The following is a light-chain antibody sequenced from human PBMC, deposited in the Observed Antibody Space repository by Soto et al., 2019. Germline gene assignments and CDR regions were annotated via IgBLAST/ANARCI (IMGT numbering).Light chain of an antibody. CDR1: QSITTI. V-gene: IGKV1-39*01. J-gene: IGKJ1*01. Sequence: DIQMTQPQYSLSASEEEKVTTTCRESQSITTILSWYQKKPGKPPTHLLYTSSVLRSGVPSRFSGSGSGTDFTLTISSLQPEDFATYYCQQTYTTPWTFGQGTKVEIK. CDR3: QQTYTTPWT. CDR2: TSS.